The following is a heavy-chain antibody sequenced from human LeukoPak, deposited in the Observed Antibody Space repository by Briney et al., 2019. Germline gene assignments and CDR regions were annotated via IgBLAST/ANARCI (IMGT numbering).Heavy chain of an antibody. CDR3: ARDPVVTAIGFDY. Sequence: PGGSLRLSCAASGFTFSSYSMNWVRQAPGKGPEWVSYISSSSSTIYYADSVKGRFTISRDNAKNSLYLQMNSLRAEDTAVYYCARDPVVTAIGFDYWGQGTLVTVSS. D-gene: IGHD2-21*02. J-gene: IGHJ4*02. CDR1: GFTFSSYS. V-gene: IGHV3-48*01. CDR2: ISSSSSTI.